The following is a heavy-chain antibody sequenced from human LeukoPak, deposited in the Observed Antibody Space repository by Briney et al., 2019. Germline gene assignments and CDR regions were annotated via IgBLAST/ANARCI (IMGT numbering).Heavy chain of an antibody. CDR3: ARSRGSSGGFYDAFDI. D-gene: IGHD6-19*01. V-gene: IGHV3-21*04. Sequence: PGGSLRLSCAASGFTLSNYNMNWVRQAPGKGLEWVSSISSSSSYIYYADSVKGRFTISRDNARNSLYLQMNSLRAEDTALYYCARSRGSSGGFYDAFDIWGQGTMVTVSS. CDR1: GFTLSNYN. CDR2: ISSSSSYI. J-gene: IGHJ3*02.